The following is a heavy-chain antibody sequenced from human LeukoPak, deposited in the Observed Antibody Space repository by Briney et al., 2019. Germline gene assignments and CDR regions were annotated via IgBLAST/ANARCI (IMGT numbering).Heavy chain of an antibody. CDR2: ISSSGSTI. Sequence: NPGGSLRLSCAASGFTFSDYYMSWIRQAPGKGLEWVSYISSSGSTIYYADSVKGRFTISRDNAKNSLYLQMNSLRAEDTAVYYCARDSASITMVREYPWFCWGQGTLVTVSS. J-gene: IGHJ4*02. D-gene: IGHD3-10*01. V-gene: IGHV3-11*01. CDR1: GFTFSDYY. CDR3: ARDSASITMVREYPWFC.